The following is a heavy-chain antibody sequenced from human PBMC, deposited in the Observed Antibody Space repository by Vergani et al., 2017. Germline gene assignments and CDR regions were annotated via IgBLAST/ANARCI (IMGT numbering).Heavy chain of an antibody. D-gene: IGHD1-26*01. CDR3: ARLQTSGYLDY. CDR1: GGSISSSSYY. J-gene: IGHJ4*02. Sequence: QLQLQESGPGLVKPSETLSLTCTVSGGSISSSSYYWGWIRQPPGKGLEWIGSIYYGGSTYYNPSLKSRVTISVDTSKNQFSLKLSSVTAADTAVYYCARLQTSGYLDYWGQGTLVTVSS. CDR2: IYYGGST. V-gene: IGHV4-39*01.